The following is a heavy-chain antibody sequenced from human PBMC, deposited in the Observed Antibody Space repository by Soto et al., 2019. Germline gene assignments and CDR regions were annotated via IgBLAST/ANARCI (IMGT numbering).Heavy chain of an antibody. V-gene: IGHV1-2*02. CDR1: GYTFSVYH. J-gene: IGHJ6*02. CDR2: VHPNSGGT. Sequence: QVHLVQSGAEVKQPGASVKVSCKASGYTFSVYHMHWVRQAPGQGLEWMGWVHPNSGGTNYAQSLEAVATMTRDTSINTASMEMSRLIHDDTAVYYFAKELRRGMEVRCQWTTVTVSS. CDR3: AKELRRGMEV. D-gene: IGHD4-17*01.